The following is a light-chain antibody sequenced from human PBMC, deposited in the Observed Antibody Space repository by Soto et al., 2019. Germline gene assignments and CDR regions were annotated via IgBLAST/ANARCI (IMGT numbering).Light chain of an antibody. V-gene: IGKV1-33*01. CDR3: QQYDNLPIT. Sequence: EIQMTKSLSSLSASVGESVTINCQASQDISNYLNWYQQKPGKAPKLLIYDASNLETGVPSRFSGSGSGTDFTFTISSLQPEDIATYYCQQYDNLPITFGQGTRLEIK. CDR2: DAS. J-gene: IGKJ5*01. CDR1: QDISNY.